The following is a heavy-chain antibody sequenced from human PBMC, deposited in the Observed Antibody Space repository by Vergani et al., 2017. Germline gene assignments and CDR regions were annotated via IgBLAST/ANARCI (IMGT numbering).Heavy chain of an antibody. CDR3: ATVPCADYYDSSGYSLETFDY. V-gene: IGHV3-74*01. CDR2: INSDGSST. CDR1: GFTFSSYW. J-gene: IGHJ4*02. Sequence: EVQLVESGGGLVQPGGSLRLSCAASGFTFSSYWMHWVRQAPGKGLVWVSRINSDGSSTSYADSVKGRFTISRDNAKNTLYLQMNSLRAEDTAVYYCATVPCADYYDSSGYSLETFDYWGQGTLVTVSS. D-gene: IGHD3-22*01.